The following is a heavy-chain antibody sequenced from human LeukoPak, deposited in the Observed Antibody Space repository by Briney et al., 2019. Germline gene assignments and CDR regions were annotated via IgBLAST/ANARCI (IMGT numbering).Heavy chain of an antibody. CDR3: ARSYRYYNYYYMDV. CDR2: IYSSGST. Sequence: PSETLSLTCSISGGSISSFYWSWIRQPAGKGLEWIGRIYSSGSTNYNPSLKSRVTMSVDTSKNQFSLKLSSVTAADTAVYYCARSYRYYNYYYMDVWGKGTTVTVSS. J-gene: IGHJ6*03. V-gene: IGHV4-4*07. D-gene: IGHD3-10*01. CDR1: GGSISSFY.